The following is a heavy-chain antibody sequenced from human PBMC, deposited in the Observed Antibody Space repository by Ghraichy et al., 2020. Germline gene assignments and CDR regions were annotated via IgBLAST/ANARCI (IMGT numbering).Heavy chain of an antibody. Sequence: SQTLSLTCAISGDSVSSNSAAWNWIRQSPSRGLEWLGRTYYRSKWYNDYAVSVKSRITINPDTSKNQFSLQLNSVTPEDTAVYYCARYSGYSSGWYEFFGSDYFDYWGQGTLVTVSS. D-gene: IGHD6-19*01. V-gene: IGHV6-1*01. CDR3: ARYSGYSSGWYEFFGSDYFDY. J-gene: IGHJ4*02. CDR2: TYYRSKWYN. CDR1: GDSVSSNSAA.